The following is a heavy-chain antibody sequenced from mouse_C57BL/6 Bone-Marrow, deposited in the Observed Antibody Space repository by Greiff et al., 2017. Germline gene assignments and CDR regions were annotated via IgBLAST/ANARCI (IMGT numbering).Heavy chain of an antibody. J-gene: IGHJ1*03. CDR3: AYGSSTRYFDV. CDR2: ISSGGSYT. Sequence: DVQLVESGGDLVKPGGSLKLSCAASGFTFSSYGMSWVRQTPDKRLEWVATISSGGSYTYYPDSVKGRFTISRDNAKNTLYLQMSSLKSEDTAMYYCAYGSSTRYFDVWGTGTTVTVSS. D-gene: IGHD1-1*01. CDR1: GFTFSSYG. V-gene: IGHV5-6*01.